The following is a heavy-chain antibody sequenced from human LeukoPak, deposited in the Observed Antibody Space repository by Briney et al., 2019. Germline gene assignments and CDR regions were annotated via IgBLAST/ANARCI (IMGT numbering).Heavy chain of an antibody. CDR2: IYYSGST. D-gene: IGHD1-26*01. CDR3: ARGFGSGSYSPYYYYYYYMDV. CDR1: GGSIGSSSYY. Sequence: PSETLSLTCTVSGGSIGSSSYYWGWIRQPPGKGLEWVGSIYYSGSTYYNPSLKSRVTISVDTSKNQFSLKLSSVTAADTAAYYCARGFGSGSYSPYYYYYYYMDVWGKGTTVTVSS. J-gene: IGHJ6*03. V-gene: IGHV4-39*01.